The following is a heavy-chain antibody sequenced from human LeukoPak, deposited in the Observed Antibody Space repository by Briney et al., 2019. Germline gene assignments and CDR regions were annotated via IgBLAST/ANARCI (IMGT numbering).Heavy chain of an antibody. Sequence: ASVKVSCKASGYTFTGYYIHWVRQAPGQGLEWMGWINPNSGGTKYAQKFQGRVTMTRDNSISTAYVELNSLTSDDTAVYYCARGQTVELTSGWYANYWGQGTLVTVSS. D-gene: IGHD6-19*01. V-gene: IGHV1-2*02. CDR3: ARGQTVELTSGWYANY. CDR2: INPNSGGT. J-gene: IGHJ4*02. CDR1: GYTFTGYY.